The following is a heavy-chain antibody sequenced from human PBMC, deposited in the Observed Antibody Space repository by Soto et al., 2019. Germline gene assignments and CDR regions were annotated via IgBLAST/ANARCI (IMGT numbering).Heavy chain of an antibody. J-gene: IGHJ6*03. V-gene: IGHV4-4*02. CDR1: GGSISSSNW. Sequence: PSETLSLTCAVSGGSISSSNWWSWVRQPPGKGLEWIGEIYHSGSTNYNPSLKSRVTISVDKSKNQFSLKLSSVTAADTAVYYCARAGPVITFGGVIVVVGIGYYYMDVWGKGTTVTVSS. D-gene: IGHD3-16*02. CDR3: ARAGPVITFGGVIVVVGIGYYYMDV. CDR2: IYHSGST.